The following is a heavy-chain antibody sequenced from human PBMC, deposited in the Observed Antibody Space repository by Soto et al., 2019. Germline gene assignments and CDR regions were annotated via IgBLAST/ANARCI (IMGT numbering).Heavy chain of an antibody. CDR2: LDSSDGTT. Sequence: EVQLLESGGGLVQPGGSLRLSCVASGFTLSSYAMTWVRQVPGKGLDWVSTLDSSDGTTYYADSVKGRFTISRDTSRNTLYLQMDSLRVEDTAVDYCAKDRGTSTSGTLFGSWGQGILVTVSS. J-gene: IGHJ4*02. CDR3: AKDRGTSTSGTLFGS. V-gene: IGHV3-23*01. CDR1: GFTLSSYA. D-gene: IGHD3-3*01.